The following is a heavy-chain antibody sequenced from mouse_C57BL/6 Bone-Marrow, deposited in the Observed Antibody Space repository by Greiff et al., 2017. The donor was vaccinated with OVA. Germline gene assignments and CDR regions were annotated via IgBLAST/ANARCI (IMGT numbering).Heavy chain of an antibody. J-gene: IGHJ2*01. V-gene: IGHV5-6*01. D-gene: IGHD2-4*01. CDR1: GFTFSSYG. CDR2: ISSGGSYT. CDR3: ARQRDYDYDVDFDY. Sequence: EVQVVESGGDLVKPGGSLKLSCAASGFTFSSYGMSWVRQTPDKRLEWVATISSGGSYTYYPDSVKGRFTISRDNAKNTLYLQMSSLKSEDTAMYYCARQRDYDYDVDFDYWGQGTTLTVSP.